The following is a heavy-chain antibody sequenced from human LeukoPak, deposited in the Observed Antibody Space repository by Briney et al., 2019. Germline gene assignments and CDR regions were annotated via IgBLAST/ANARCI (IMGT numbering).Heavy chain of an antibody. CDR3: AGDSVPGWAADY. V-gene: IGHV3-30-3*01. CDR1: GFTFSSYA. D-gene: IGHD2-15*01. CDR2: ISYDGSNK. Sequence: PGRSLRLSCAASGFTFSSYAMHWVRQAPGKGLEWVAVISYDGSNKYYADSVKGRFTISRDNSKNTLYLQMNSLRAEDTAVYYCAGDSVPGWAADYWGQGTLVTVSS. J-gene: IGHJ4*02.